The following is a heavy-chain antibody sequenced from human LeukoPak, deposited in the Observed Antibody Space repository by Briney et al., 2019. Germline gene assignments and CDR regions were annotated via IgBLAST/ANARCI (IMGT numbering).Heavy chain of an antibody. J-gene: IGHJ4*02. V-gene: IGHV1-18*01. CDR2: TSAYNGNT. Sequence: ASVKVSCKASGYTFTGYGISWVRQAPGQGLEWMGWTSAYNGNTNYAQKLQGRVTMTTDTSTSTAYMELRSLRSDDTAVYYCARRVAGTGIDYWGQGTLVTVSS. D-gene: IGHD6-19*01. CDR1: GYTFTGYG. CDR3: ARRVAGTGIDY.